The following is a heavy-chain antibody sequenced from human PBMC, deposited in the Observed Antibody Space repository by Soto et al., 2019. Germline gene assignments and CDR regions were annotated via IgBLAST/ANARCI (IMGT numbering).Heavy chain of an antibody. Sequence: EVQLVESGGGLVQPGGSLRLSCAASGFTFSSYSINWFRQSPGKGLEWVSYISSSSSTIYYADSVKGRFTISRDNAKNSLYRQMNSLRDEDTAGYYCASATHTGDFGYWGQGTLVTVSS. D-gene: IGHD2-15*01. V-gene: IGHV3-48*02. CDR2: ISSSSSTI. CDR3: ASATHTGDFGY. CDR1: GFTFSSYS. J-gene: IGHJ4*02.